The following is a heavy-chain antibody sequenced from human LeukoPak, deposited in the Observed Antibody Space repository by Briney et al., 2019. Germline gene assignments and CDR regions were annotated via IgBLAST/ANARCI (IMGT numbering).Heavy chain of an antibody. CDR1: GFTFSSYG. D-gene: IGHD3-10*01. J-gene: IGHJ4*02. V-gene: IGHV3-30*18. CDR3: AKDRPNGYYYGSGPPDY. Sequence: RGSLRLSCAASGFTFSSYGMHWVRQAPGKGLEWVAVISYDGSNKYYADSVKGRFTISRDNSKNTLYLQMNSLRAEDTAVYYCAKDRPNGYYYGSGPPDYWGQGTLVTVSS. CDR2: ISYDGSNK.